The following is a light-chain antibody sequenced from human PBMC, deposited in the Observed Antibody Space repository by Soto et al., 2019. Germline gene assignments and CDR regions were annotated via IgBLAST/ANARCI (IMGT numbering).Light chain of an antibody. CDR2: EVN. CDR1: SSDVGGYNY. V-gene: IGLV2-14*01. CDR3: SSKTSSRTPFV. J-gene: IGLJ1*01. Sequence: ALPQPASLSWSPGQSITISCTGTSSDVGGYNYVSWYQQHPGNAPRLMIYEVNNRPSGVPNRFSGSKSGNTASLTISGLQAEDEADYYCSSKTSSRTPFVFGTGTKVTVL.